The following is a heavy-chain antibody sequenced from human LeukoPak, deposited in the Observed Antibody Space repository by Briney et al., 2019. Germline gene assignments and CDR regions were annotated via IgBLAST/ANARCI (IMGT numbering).Heavy chain of an antibody. CDR3: AREHCSGGSCYSIYYYYYMDV. Sequence: GSLRLSCSASGFTFSRYAMNWVSQAPGKGLEWIGSIYYSGSTYYNPSLKSRVTISVDTSKNQFSLKLSSVTAADTAVYYCAREHCSGGSCYSIYYYYYMDVWGKGTTVTVSS. CDR2: IYYSGST. CDR1: GFTFSRYA. J-gene: IGHJ6*03. V-gene: IGHV4-39*07. D-gene: IGHD2-15*01.